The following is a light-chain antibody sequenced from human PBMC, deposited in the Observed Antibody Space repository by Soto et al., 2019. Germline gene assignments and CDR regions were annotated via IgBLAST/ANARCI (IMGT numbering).Light chain of an antibody. V-gene: IGLV2-11*01. CDR3: CSFAGSYTSYF. Sequence: QSALTQPRSVSGSPGQSVTISCTGTTNYVSWYQQHPGKAPKLMIYDVNKRPSGVPDRFSGSKSGNTASLTISGLQAEDEADYYCCSFAGSYTSYFLGTGTKVTVL. J-gene: IGLJ1*01. CDR2: DVN. CDR1: TNY.